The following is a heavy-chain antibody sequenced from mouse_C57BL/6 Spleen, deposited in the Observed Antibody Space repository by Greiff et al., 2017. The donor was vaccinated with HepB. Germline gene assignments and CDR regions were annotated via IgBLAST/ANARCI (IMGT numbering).Heavy chain of an antibody. Sequence: QVQLKESGPELVKPGASVKLSCKASGYTFTSYDINWVKQRPGQGLEWIGWIYPRDGSTKYNEKFKGKATLTVDTSSSTAYMELHSLTSEDSAVYFCARGTTVVAMDYFDYWGQGTTLTVSS. V-gene: IGHV1-85*01. CDR2: IYPRDGST. D-gene: IGHD1-1*01. CDR3: ARGTTVVAMDYFDY. J-gene: IGHJ2*01. CDR1: GYTFTSYD.